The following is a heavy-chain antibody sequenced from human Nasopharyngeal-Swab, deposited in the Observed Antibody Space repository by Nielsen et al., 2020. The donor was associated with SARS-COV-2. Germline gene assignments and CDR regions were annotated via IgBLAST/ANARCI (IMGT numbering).Heavy chain of an antibody. CDR3: ARDTYSNRQTGYYYGMDV. CDR2: ISGSGATT. V-gene: IGHV3-23*01. J-gene: IGHJ6*02. CDR1: GFTFSTYA. Sequence: GESLKISCAASGFTFSTYAMNWVRRAPGKGLEWVSSISGSGATTYYADSVKGRVTISRDNSKNTLYLQMNSLRAEDTAVYYCARDTYSNRQTGYYYGMDVWGQGTTVTVSS. D-gene: IGHD4-11*01.